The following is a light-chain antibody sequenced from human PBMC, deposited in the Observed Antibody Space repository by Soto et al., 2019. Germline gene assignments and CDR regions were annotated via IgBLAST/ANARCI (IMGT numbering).Light chain of an antibody. V-gene: IGKV3-20*01. CDR2: HAF. CDR3: HQYASAPLT. CDR1: QSVGNNF. Sequence: ELVLTQSPGTLSLSPGERAALSCRASQSVGNNFLGWYQQKPGQSPRLLIYHAFNRASGIPDRFSGTASGTDFTLTISRLEPEDFAVYFCHQYASAPLTFGGGTKVEIK. J-gene: IGKJ4*01.